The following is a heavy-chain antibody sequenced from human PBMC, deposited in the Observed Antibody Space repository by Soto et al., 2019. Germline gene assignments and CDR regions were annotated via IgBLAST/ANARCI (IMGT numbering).Heavy chain of an antibody. CDR2: ISYDGTNK. CDR1: GFTFSISP. J-gene: IGHJ4*02. V-gene: IGHV3-30-3*01. D-gene: IGHD7-27*01. Sequence: AGSLRLSCAASGFTFSISPMHWVRQAPGKGPDWVALISYDGTNKFYADSVKGRFTISRDNSKSTLYLQVDSLRPEDAAVYYCARDPKTSGGQHWAFNYFDSWGQGTLVTVSS. CDR3: ARDPKTSGGQHWAFNYFDS.